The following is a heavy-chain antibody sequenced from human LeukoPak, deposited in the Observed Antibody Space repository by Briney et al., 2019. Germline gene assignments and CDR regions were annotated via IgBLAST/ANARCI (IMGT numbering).Heavy chain of an antibody. Sequence: GGSLRLSCAASGFTFSSYEMNWVRQAPGKGLEWVSYISSSGSTVYYADSVKGRFTISRDNAKNSLYLQMNSLRAEDTAVYYCARDVPAYCGGDCPNPYWGQGTLVTFSS. CDR1: GFTFSSYE. J-gene: IGHJ4*02. D-gene: IGHD2-21*02. V-gene: IGHV3-48*03. CDR3: ARDVPAYCGGDCPNPY. CDR2: ISSSGSTV.